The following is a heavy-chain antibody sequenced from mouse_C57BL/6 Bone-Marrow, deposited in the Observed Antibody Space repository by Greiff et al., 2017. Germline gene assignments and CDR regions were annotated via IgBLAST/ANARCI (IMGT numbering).Heavy chain of an antibody. CDR2: INPSTGGT. J-gene: IGHJ3*01. Sequence: EVQLLQSGPGLVQPGASVKISCTASGYSFTGYYMNWVKQSPEKSLEWIGKINPSTGGTTYDQKFKAKATLTVNKSSSPAYLQLKSLASEDSAVYCCAEANWAWFAYWGQGTRVTVSA. V-gene: IGHV1-42*01. CDR1: GYSFTGYY. D-gene: IGHD4-1*01. CDR3: AEANWAWFAY.